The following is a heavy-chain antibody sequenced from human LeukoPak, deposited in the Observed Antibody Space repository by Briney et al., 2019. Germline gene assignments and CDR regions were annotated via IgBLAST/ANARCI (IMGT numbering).Heavy chain of an antibody. J-gene: IGHJ4*02. CDR1: GYTFTGYY. Sequence: GASVKVSCKASGYTFTGYYMHWVRQAPGQGLEWMGWINPNSGGTNYAQKFQGRVTMTRDTSISTAYMELRSLRSDDTAVYYCARTNLDCKNGVCYDYWGQGTLVTVSS. CDR2: INPNSGGT. CDR3: ARTNLDCKNGVCYDY. D-gene: IGHD2-8*01. V-gene: IGHV1-2*02.